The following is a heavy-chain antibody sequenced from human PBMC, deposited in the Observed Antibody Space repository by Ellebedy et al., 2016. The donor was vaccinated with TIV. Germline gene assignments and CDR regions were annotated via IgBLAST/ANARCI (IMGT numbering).Heavy chain of an antibody. V-gene: IGHV3-74*01. D-gene: IGHD3-10*01. J-gene: IGHJ4*02. CDR2: INTDGSTT. CDR1: GFTISSYW. Sequence: GESLKISCAASGFTISSYWMHWVRQAPGKGLAWVSRINTDGSTTAYADSVRGRFTISRDNAENTLYLQMNSLRDEDTAVYYCGSGLAHYWGQGTLVTVSS. CDR3: GSGLAHY.